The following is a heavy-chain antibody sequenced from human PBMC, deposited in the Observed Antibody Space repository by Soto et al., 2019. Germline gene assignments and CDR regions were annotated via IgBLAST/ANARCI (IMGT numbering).Heavy chain of an antibody. D-gene: IGHD3-9*01. Sequence: SGTLSLTCTVSGGSLSSYYWSWVRPPPGEGLEWIGYVYYTGSTSYNPSLKRRVTFSADSSRGQFSLRLNSVTAADTAVYYCARTVLGPDLLADSFVDYYYYMDVWGQGTTVTVSS. CDR2: VYYTGST. CDR3: ARTVLGPDLLADSFVDYYYYMDV. J-gene: IGHJ6*03. V-gene: IGHV4-59*08. CDR1: GGSLSSYY.